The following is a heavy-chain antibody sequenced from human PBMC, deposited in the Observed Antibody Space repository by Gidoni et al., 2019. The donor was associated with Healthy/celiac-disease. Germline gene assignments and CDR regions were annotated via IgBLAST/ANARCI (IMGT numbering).Heavy chain of an antibody. CDR1: GGSISSYY. Sequence: QVQLQESGPGLVKPSETLSLTCTASGGSISSYYWSWIRQPPGKGLEWIGYIYYSGSTNSNPSVKSRVTISVDTSKNQFSLKLSSVTAADTAVYYCARDGLRDPDAFDIWGQGTMVTVSS. CDR3: ARDGLRDPDAFDI. J-gene: IGHJ3*02. CDR2: IYYSGST. V-gene: IGHV4-59*01.